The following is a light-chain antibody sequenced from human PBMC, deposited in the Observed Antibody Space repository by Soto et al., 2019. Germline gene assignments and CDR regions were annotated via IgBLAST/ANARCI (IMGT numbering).Light chain of an antibody. CDR3: CSYSTSNTHNYV. J-gene: IGLJ1*01. V-gene: IGLV2-14*01. CDR2: EVN. CDR1: SSDIGGYNY. Sequence: QSALTQPASVSGSPGQSITVSCTGTSSDIGGYNYVSWYQHHPGKAPQLIIYEVNLRPSGVSDRFSASKSGDTASLTISGLQAGDEADYSCCSYSTSNTHNYVFGTGTKVTVL.